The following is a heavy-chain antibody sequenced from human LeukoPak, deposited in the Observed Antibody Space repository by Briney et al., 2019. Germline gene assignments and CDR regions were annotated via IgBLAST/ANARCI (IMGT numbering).Heavy chain of an antibody. V-gene: IGHV4-30-4*01. CDR3: ARDCSGGSCYGAFDI. CDR1: GASIRSGDYY. Sequence: SETLSLTCTVSGASIRSGDYYWSWLRQPPGKGLEWIGYIYDSGSTYYNPSLKSRITISVDTSENRFSLKLSSVTATDTAVYYCARDCSGGSCYGAFDIWGQGTMVTVSS. J-gene: IGHJ3*02. D-gene: IGHD2-15*01. CDR2: IYDSGST.